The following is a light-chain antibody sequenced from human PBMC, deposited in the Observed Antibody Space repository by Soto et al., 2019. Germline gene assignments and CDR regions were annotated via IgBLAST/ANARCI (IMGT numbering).Light chain of an antibody. CDR3: LQYHNLWA. CDR1: QNIYSN. CDR2: RAS. J-gene: IGKJ1*01. V-gene: IGKV3-15*01. Sequence: IVMTQSPATLSVSPGERATLSCRASQNIYSNVAWYQQSPGQPPRLLIYRASTRATGIPARFSGSGSGTEFTLTISSLQSEDFTVYSCLQYHNLWAFGQGTKVEIK.